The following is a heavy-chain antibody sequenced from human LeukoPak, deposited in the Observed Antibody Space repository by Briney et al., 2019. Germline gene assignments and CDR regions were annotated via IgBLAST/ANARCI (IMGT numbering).Heavy chain of an antibody. V-gene: IGHV3-9*03. CDR2: ISWNSGSI. J-gene: IGHJ6*03. CDR1: GFSFDDYA. Sequence: GGSLRLSCAASGFSFDDYAMHWVRQAPGKGLEWVSGISWNSGSIGYVDSVKGRFTISRDNAKNSLYLQMNSLRAEDMALYYCAKAACSSTSCFDYYYMDVWGKGTTVTVFS. D-gene: IGHD2-2*01. CDR3: AKAACSSTSCFDYYYMDV.